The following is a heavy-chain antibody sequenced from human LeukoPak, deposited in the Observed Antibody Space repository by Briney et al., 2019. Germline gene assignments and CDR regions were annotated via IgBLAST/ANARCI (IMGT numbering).Heavy chain of an antibody. D-gene: IGHD2-15*01. CDR3: ARVKCSGGSCYSPSMDY. V-gene: IGHV3-21*01. J-gene: IGHJ4*02. Sequence: GGSLRLSCAASGFTFSSYSMNWVRQAPGKGLEWVSSISSSSSYIYYADSVKGRFTISRDNAKNSLYLQMNSLRAEDTAVYYCARVKCSGGSCYSPSMDYWGQGTLVTVSS. CDR1: GFTFSSYS. CDR2: ISSSSSYI.